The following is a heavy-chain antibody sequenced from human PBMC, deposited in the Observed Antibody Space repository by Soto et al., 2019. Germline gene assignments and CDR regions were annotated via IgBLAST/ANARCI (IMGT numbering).Heavy chain of an antibody. CDR2: ISGSGGYI. J-gene: IGHJ6*02. CDR1: GFTFSSYS. D-gene: IGHD3-22*01. Sequence: PGGSLRLSCAASGFTFSSYSMNWVRQAPGKGLDWVSSISGSGGYIYYADSVKGRFTISRDNSKNTLYLQMNSLRAEDTAVYYCAKDSISYYYDSSGYYAYGMDVWGQGTTVTVSS. CDR3: AKDSISYYYDSSGYYAYGMDV. V-gene: IGHV3-23*01.